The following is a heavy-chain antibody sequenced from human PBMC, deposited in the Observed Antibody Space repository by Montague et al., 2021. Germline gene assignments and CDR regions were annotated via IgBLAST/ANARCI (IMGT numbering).Heavy chain of an antibody. J-gene: IGHJ4*02. CDR3: AKGPYDDGSYLLHFES. CDR2: ISGGGGNT. CDR1: GFSFNYYA. V-gene: IGHV3-23*01. D-gene: IGHD1-26*01. Sequence: SLRLSCAASGFSFNYYAMAWVRQAPGKGLEWVSAISGGGGNTYYADSVKGRFTISRDSSESTVFLQMNSLRVEDSAVYYCAKGPYDDGSYLLHFESWGQGTRVTASS.